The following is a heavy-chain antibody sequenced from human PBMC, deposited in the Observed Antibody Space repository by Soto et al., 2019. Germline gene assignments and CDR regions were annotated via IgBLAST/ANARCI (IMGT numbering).Heavy chain of an antibody. J-gene: IGHJ3*02. CDR1: GYSFTSYW. Sequence: PGESLKISCKGSGYSFTSYWIGWVCQMPGKGLEWMGIIYPGDSDTRYSPSFQGQVTISADKSISTAYLQWSSLKASDTAMYYCARHPSPVAGTAGAFDIWGQGTMVTVSS. CDR2: IYPGDSDT. D-gene: IGHD6-19*01. V-gene: IGHV5-51*01. CDR3: ARHPSPVAGTAGAFDI.